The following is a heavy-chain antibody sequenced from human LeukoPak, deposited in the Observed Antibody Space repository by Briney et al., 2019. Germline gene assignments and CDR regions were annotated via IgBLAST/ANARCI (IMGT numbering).Heavy chain of an antibody. CDR3: ARGGFYGDYYFDY. Sequence: PSETLSLTCTVSGDSISSGDYYWSWIRQPAGKGLEWIGRISSSGSTNYNPSLKSRVTISVDTSKNQFSLKLSSVTAADTAVYYCARGGFYGDYYFDYWGQGTLVTVSS. D-gene: IGHD4-17*01. J-gene: IGHJ4*02. CDR2: ISSSGST. V-gene: IGHV4-61*02. CDR1: GDSISSGDYY.